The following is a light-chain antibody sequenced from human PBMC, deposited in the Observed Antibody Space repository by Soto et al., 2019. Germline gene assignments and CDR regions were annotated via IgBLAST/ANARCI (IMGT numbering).Light chain of an antibody. Sequence: QSALTQPASVSGSPGQSMTISCTGTSSDVGGYNYVSWYQQHPGKAPKLMIYEVSNRPSGVSNRFSGSKSGNTASLTISGLQAEDEADYYCSSYTSSSIDYVFGTGTKFTVL. CDR3: SSYTSSSIDYV. CDR1: SSDVGGYNY. CDR2: EVS. J-gene: IGLJ1*01. V-gene: IGLV2-14*01.